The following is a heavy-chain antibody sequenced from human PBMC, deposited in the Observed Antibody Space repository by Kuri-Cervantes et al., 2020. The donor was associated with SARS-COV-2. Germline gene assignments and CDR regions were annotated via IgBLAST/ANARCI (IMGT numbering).Heavy chain of an antibody. CDR1: GFTFSSYG. CDR3: ARSHKDIVVVPAARGYYYGMDV. CDR2: IWYDGSNK. Sequence: GESLKISCAASGFTFSSYGMHWVRQAPGKGLGWVAVIWYDGSNKYYADSVKGRFTISRDNSKNTLYLQMNSLRAEDTAVCYCARSHKDIVVVPAARGYYYGMDVWGQGTTVTVSS. V-gene: IGHV3-33*01. D-gene: IGHD2-2*01. J-gene: IGHJ6*02.